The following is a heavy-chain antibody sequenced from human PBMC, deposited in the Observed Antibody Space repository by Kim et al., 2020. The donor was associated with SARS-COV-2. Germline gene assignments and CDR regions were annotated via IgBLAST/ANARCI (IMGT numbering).Heavy chain of an antibody. CDR2: IYSGGRK. J-gene: IGHJ6*02. CDR3: ARDNV. V-gene: IGHV3-66*01. Sequence: IYSGGRKNYADSVKGRFTISRDNSKNTLYRQMNSLRAEDTAVYYCARDNVWGQGTTVTVSS.